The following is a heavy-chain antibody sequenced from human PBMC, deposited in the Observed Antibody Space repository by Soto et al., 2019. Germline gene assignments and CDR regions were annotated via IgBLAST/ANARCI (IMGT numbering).Heavy chain of an antibody. CDR3: STLVTTYFEY. CDR1: GGSISTGGYY. D-gene: IGHD3-9*01. J-gene: IGHJ4*01. CDR2: IYYSGST. V-gene: IGHV4-31*03. Sequence: SETLSLTCTVLGGSISTGGYYWSWIRQHPGKGLELIGYIYYSGSTYYNPTLKSRVTISKDTSKNQFSLNLTSVTAADTAVYYCSTLVTTYFEYWGQGTLVTVSS.